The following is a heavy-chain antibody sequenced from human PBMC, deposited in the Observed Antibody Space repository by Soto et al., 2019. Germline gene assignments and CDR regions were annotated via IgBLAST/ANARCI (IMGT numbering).Heavy chain of an antibody. CDR3: ARAAPDSPYYYDSSGYYYYYGMDV. V-gene: IGHV3-53*01. J-gene: IGHJ6*02. CDR1: GFTVSSNY. CDR2: IYSGGST. D-gene: IGHD3-22*01. Sequence: GGSLRLSCAASGFTVSSNYMSWVRQAPGKGLEWVSVIYSGGSTYYADSVKGRFTISRDNSKNTLYLQMNSLRAEDTAVYYCARAAPDSPYYYDSSGYYYYYGMDVWGQGPTVTVSS.